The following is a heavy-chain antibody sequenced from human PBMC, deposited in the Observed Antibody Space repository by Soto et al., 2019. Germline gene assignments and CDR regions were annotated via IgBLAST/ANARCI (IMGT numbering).Heavy chain of an antibody. D-gene: IGHD2-2*01. CDR3: ARDPCSSTSCQQGRIRNWFDP. CDR1: GGTFSSYT. J-gene: IGHJ5*02. CDR2: IIPILGIA. V-gene: IGHV1-69*04. Sequence: SVKVSCKASGGTFSSYTISWVRQAPGQGLEWMGRIIPILGIANYAQKFQGRVTITADKSTSTAYMELSSLRSEDTAVYYCARDPCSSTSCQQGRIRNWFDPWGQGTLVTVSS.